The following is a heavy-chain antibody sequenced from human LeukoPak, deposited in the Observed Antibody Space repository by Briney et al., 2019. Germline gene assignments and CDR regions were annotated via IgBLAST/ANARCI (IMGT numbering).Heavy chain of an antibody. V-gene: IGHV3-30*03. CDR3: ARGSGRSTSPFDY. CDR2: ISYDGSNK. D-gene: IGHD2/OR15-2a*01. Sequence: GGSLRLSCAASGFTFSSYGMHWVRQAPGKGLEWVAVISYDGSNKYYADSVKGRFTISRDNAKNSLYLQMNSLGAEDTAVYYCARGSGRSTSPFDYWGQGTLVTVSS. J-gene: IGHJ4*02. CDR1: GFTFSSYG.